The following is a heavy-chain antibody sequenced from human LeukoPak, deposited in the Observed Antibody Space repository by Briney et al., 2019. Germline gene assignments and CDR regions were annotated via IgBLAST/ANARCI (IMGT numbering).Heavy chain of an antibody. V-gene: IGHV4-34*01. CDR3: AREFYGDYGWFDP. D-gene: IGHD4-17*01. J-gene: IGHJ5*02. CDR1: GGSFSGYY. CDR2: INHSGST. Sequence: SETLSLTCAVYGGSFSGYYWSWIRQPPGKGLERIGEINHSGSTNYNPSLKSRVTISVDTSKNQFSLKLSSVTAADTAVYYCAREFYGDYGWFDPWGQGTLVTVSS.